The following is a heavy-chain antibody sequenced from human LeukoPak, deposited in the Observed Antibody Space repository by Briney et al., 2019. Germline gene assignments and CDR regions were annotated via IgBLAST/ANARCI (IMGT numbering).Heavy chain of an antibody. D-gene: IGHD3-10*01. V-gene: IGHV3-23*01. Sequence: PGGSLRLSCAASGVTLSSYAMSWARQAPGKGLEWVSAISGSGGSTYYADSVKGRFTISRDNSKNTLYLQMNSLRAEDTAVYYCAKEGFNYYGSGSYSFDPWGQGTLVTVSS. CDR1: GVTLSSYA. CDR3: AKEGFNYYGSGSYSFDP. CDR2: ISGSGGST. J-gene: IGHJ5*02.